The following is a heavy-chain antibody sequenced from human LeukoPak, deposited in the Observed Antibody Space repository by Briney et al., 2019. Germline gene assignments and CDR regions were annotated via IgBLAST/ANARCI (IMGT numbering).Heavy chain of an antibody. CDR3: GRDPKLGIRGYTYGYIDH. CDR1: GYTFTNNA. J-gene: IGHJ4*02. V-gene: IGHV7-4-1*02. Sequence: HWASVKVSCKTSGYTFTNNAINWVRQAPGQGLEWMGWINTNTGNPSYAQGFFTGRYVFSLDTSASTAYLQINGLRADDTAVYYCGRDPKLGIRGYTYGYIDHWGQGTLLTVAS. D-gene: IGHD5-18*01. CDR2: INTNTGNP.